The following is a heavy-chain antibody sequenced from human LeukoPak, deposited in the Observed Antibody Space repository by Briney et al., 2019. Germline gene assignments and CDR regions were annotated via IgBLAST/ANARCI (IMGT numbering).Heavy chain of an antibody. CDR1: GGSISSYY. CDR2: IYTGGGGST. CDR3: ARGPYSASYYVHGFDI. V-gene: IGHV4-4*07. J-gene: IGHJ3*02. D-gene: IGHD1-26*01. Sequence: SETLSLTCTVSGGSISSYYWTWIRQPAGKGLEWIGRIYTGGGGSTYYNPSLKSRVTMSVDPSKNQFSLKLSSVTAADTAVYSCARGPYSASYYVHGFDIWGQGTMVTVSS.